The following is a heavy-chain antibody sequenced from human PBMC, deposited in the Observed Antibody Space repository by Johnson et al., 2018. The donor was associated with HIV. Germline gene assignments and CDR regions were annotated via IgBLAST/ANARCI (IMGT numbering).Heavy chain of an antibody. V-gene: IGHV3-33*08. J-gene: IGHJ3*02. Sequence: QVQLVESGGGVVQPGRSLRLSCAASGFTFSSYGMHWVRQAPGKGLEWVTVIWYDGSNKYYANSVKGRFTVSRDNSKNTLYLQMDSLRAEDTAVYYCATIWPGNFAFDIWGQGTVVTVSS. D-gene: IGHD2-2*02. CDR3: ATIWPGNFAFDI. CDR2: IWYDGSNK. CDR1: GFTFSSYG.